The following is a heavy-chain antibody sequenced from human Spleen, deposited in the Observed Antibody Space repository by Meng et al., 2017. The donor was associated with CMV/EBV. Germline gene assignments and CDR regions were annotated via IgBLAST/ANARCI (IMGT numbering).Heavy chain of an antibody. Sequence: ASVKVSCKASGYIFTGYNMNWVRQAPGQGLGWMGWINGNSGGTKYAQKFQGRVTLTRDRSITTASLELSGLRSDDTAVYYCARDRVPAAIDYYGMDVWGQGTTVTVSS. CDR3: ARDRVPAAIDYYGMDV. D-gene: IGHD2-2*01. V-gene: IGHV1-2*02. CDR1: GYIFTGYN. J-gene: IGHJ6*02. CDR2: INGNSGGT.